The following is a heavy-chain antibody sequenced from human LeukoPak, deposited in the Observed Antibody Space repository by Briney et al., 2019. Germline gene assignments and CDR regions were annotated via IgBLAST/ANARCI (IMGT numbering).Heavy chain of an antibody. CDR2: IDANNGDT. CDR3: ARDPSSVTLYFFDY. D-gene: IGHD4-11*01. V-gene: IGHV1-2*02. Sequence: ASVKISCKASGYTFRGNYIHWLRQAPGQGLEWMGWIDANNGDTKSAQKFQGRVTMSRDTSISTAYMDLSSLSPDDAAVYYCARDPSSVTLYFFDYWGQETLVTVSS. J-gene: IGHJ4*02. CDR1: GYTFRGNY.